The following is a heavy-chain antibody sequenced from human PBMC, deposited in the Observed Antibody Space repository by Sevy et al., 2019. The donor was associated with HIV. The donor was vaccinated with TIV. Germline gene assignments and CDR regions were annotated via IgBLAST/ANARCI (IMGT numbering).Heavy chain of an antibody. Sequence: GGSLRLSCAASGFTISNNYTAWVRQAPEKGLEWVSVMYRGGSPYYADSVKGRFALSRDMSKNTVYLQMNSLRAEDTAVYYCARGYCGGGSCTAFDPWGQGTLVTVSS. CDR2: MYRGGSP. CDR3: ARGYCGGGSCTAFDP. J-gene: IGHJ5*02. V-gene: IGHV3-53*01. D-gene: IGHD2-15*01. CDR1: GFTISNNY.